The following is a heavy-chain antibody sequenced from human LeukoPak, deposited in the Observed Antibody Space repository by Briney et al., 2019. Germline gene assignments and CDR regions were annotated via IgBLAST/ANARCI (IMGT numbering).Heavy chain of an antibody. Sequence: GGSLRLSCAASGFPFSSYAMNWVRQAPGKGLEWVSYISSSGSTIYYADSVKGRFTISRDNAKNTLYLQMNSLRAEDTAVYYCARGAYTAAGSQPSYYYYYGMDVWGQGTTVPVSS. CDR1: GFPFSSYA. D-gene: IGHD6-13*01. V-gene: IGHV3-48*03. J-gene: IGHJ6*02. CDR3: ARGAYTAAGSQPSYYYYYGMDV. CDR2: ISSSGSTI.